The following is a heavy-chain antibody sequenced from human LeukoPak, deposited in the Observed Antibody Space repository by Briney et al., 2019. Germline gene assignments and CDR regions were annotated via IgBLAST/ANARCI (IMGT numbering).Heavy chain of an antibody. CDR3: ATGVSRYIWFGEPNLDY. CDR1: GYTFTGYY. Sequence: GASVKVSCKASGYTFTGYYMHWVRQAPGQGLEWMGWINPNSGGTNYAQKFQGRVTMTRDTSISTAYMELSRLRSDDTAVYYCATGVSRYIWFGEPNLDYWGQGTLVTVSS. V-gene: IGHV1-2*02. CDR2: INPNSGGT. D-gene: IGHD3-10*01. J-gene: IGHJ4*02.